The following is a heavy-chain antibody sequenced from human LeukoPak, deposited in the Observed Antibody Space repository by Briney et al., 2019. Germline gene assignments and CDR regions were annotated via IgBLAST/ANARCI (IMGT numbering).Heavy chain of an antibody. CDR2: ISYDGSNK. CDR3: AKDIVVVPAGGDAFDI. Sequence: GRSLRLSCAASGFIFSSYAMHWVRQAPGKGLEWVAVISYDGSNKYYADSVKGRFTISRDNSKNTLYLQMNSLRAEDTAVYYCAKDIVVVPAGGDAFDIWGQGTMVTVSS. V-gene: IGHV3-30-3*01. CDR1: GFIFSSYA. D-gene: IGHD2-2*01. J-gene: IGHJ3*02.